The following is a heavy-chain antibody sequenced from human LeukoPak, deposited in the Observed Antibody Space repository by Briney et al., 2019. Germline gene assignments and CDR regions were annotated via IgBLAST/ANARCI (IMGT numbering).Heavy chain of an antibody. Sequence: GGSLRLSCAASGFTFRSDAMSWGRQAPGKGLEWVSSVTGDGETTFYADSVKGRFSVSRDNSRNTLFLTMNSLRVEDTALYYCAKDYLGQLVMFDVWGQGTMVTVSS. CDR2: VTGDGETT. CDR1: GFTFRSDA. V-gene: IGHV3-23*01. J-gene: IGHJ3*01. CDR3: AKDYLGQLVMFDV. D-gene: IGHD6-13*01.